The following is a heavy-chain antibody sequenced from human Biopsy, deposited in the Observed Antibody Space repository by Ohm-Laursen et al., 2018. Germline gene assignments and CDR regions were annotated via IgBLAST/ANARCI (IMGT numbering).Heavy chain of an antibody. CDR3: ARDSGDGSGNYGGCFDP. CDR2: ISDYSGKT. J-gene: IGHJ5*02. CDR1: GYSFSNYG. D-gene: IGHD3-10*01. V-gene: IGHV1-18*01. Sequence: GASVKVSCKSSGYSFSNYGISWVRQAPGQGLEWMGWISDYSGKTNYAQKFQGRVTMTRDTSISTAYMELSSLRSDDTAVYYCARDSGDGSGNYGGCFDPWGQGTLVTVSS.